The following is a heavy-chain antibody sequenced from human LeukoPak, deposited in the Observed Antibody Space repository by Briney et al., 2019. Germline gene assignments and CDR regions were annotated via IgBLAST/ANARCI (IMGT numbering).Heavy chain of an antibody. V-gene: IGHV3-23*01. CDR3: AGDRRYDSSGYFQH. CDR1: GFAFSIYA. J-gene: IGHJ1*01. CDR2: ISGSGGNT. D-gene: IGHD3-22*01. Sequence: GGSLRLSCAASGFAFSIYAMSWVRQAPGKGLEWVSAISGSGGNTYYADSAKGRFTISRDNSKNTLDLQMNSLRVEDTAMYYCAGDRRYDSSGYFQHWGQGTLVAVSS.